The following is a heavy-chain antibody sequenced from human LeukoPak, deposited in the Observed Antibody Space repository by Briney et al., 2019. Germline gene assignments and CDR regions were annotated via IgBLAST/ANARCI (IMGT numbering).Heavy chain of an antibody. D-gene: IGHD1-26*01. J-gene: IGHJ6*03. V-gene: IGHV1-8*01. CDR2: MKPNSGNT. CDR1: GYTFTSYD. Sequence: ASVKVSCKASGYTFTSYDINWVRQATGQGLEWMGWMKPNSGNTGYAQKFQGRVTMTRNTSISTAYMELSSLRSEDTAVYYCARPSGSFYYYYYMDVWGKGTTVTVSS. CDR3: ARPSGSFYYYYYMDV.